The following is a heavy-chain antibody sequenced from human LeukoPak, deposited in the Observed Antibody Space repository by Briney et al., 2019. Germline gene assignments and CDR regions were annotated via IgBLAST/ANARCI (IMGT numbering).Heavy chain of an antibody. CDR1: GFTFSDYY. V-gene: IGHV3-11*01. CDR2: IGSSGSTI. Sequence: PGGSLRLSCAASGFTFSDYYMSWIRQAPGKGLEWVSYIGSSGSTIYYADSVKGRFTISRDNAKNSLYLQMNSLRAEDTAVYYCARDNSWELLLDYWGQGTLVTVSS. D-gene: IGHD1-26*01. CDR3: ARDNSWELLLDY. J-gene: IGHJ4*02.